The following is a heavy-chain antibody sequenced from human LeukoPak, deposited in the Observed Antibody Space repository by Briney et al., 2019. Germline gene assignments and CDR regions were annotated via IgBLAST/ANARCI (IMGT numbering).Heavy chain of an antibody. CDR3: ASPVGATVDY. CDR2: IKQDGSEK. CDR1: GFTYSSYW. V-gene: IGHV3-7*01. Sequence: GGSLRLSCAASGFTYSSYWMSLVRQATGKGLEWVANIKQDGSEKYYVDSVKGRFTISRDNAKNSLYLQMNSLRAEDTAVYYCASPVGATVDYWGQGTLVTVSS. D-gene: IGHD1-26*01. J-gene: IGHJ4*02.